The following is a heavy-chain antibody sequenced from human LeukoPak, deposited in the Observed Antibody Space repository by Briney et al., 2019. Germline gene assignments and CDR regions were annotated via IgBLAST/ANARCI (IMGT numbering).Heavy chain of an antibody. Sequence: GGSLRLSCAASGFTFSSYAMSWVRQAPGKGLEWVSAISGSGGSTYYADSVKGRFTISRDNSKNTLYLQMNSLRAEDTAVYYCARLGITMVRGVTPTDYWGQGTLVTVSS. CDR2: ISGSGGST. CDR1: GFTFSSYA. D-gene: IGHD3-10*01. V-gene: IGHV3-23*01. J-gene: IGHJ4*02. CDR3: ARLGITMVRGVTPTDY.